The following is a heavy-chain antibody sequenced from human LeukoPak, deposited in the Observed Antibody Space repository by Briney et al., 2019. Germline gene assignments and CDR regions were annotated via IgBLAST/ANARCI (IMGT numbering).Heavy chain of an antibody. V-gene: IGHV1-2*02. D-gene: IGHD2-2*01. CDR1: GYTFTVYY. CDR2: INPNSGGT. Sequence: GASVTVSCTASGYTFTVYYMHWVRQAPGQGLGWMGWINPNSGGTNYAQKFQGRVTMTRDTSISTAYMELSRLRSDDTAVYYCAREREGCSSTSCFNWFDPWGQGTLVTVSS. J-gene: IGHJ5*02. CDR3: AREREGCSSTSCFNWFDP.